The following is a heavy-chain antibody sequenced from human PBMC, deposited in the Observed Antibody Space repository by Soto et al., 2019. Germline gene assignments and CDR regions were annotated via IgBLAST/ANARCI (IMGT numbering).Heavy chain of an antibody. CDR1: GGSISSSSYY. V-gene: IGHV4-39*01. D-gene: IGHD6-19*01. J-gene: IGHJ6*02. CDR2: IYYSGST. CDR3: ARTGYSSGWYPYYYYGMDA. Sequence: QLQLQESGPGLVKPSETLSLTCTVSGGSISSSSYYWGWIRQPPGKGLEWIGSIYYSGSTYYNPSLKSRVTISVDTSKNQFSLKLSSVTAADTAVYYCARTGYSSGWYPYYYYGMDAWGQGTKVTV.